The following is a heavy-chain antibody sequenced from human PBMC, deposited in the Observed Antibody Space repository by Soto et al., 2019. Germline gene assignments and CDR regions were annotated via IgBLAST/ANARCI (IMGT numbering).Heavy chain of an antibody. CDR2: INPNSGVT. D-gene: IGHD6-13*01. CDR1: VFNVYY. Sequence: KVSWKASVFNVYYLHLVRQAPGQGLEWIGRINPNSGVTKYAQQFQGRVTLTRDPSITTAFMDLVSLHFDDTAVYYCALERQLNSPSDGFDIWGQGTMVTVSS. J-gene: IGHJ3*02. CDR3: ALERQLNSPSDGFDI. V-gene: IGHV1-2*02.